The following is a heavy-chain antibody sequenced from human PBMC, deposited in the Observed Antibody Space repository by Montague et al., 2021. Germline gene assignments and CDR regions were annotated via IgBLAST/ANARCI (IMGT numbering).Heavy chain of an antibody. CDR3: ARHVIGNYGMDV. Sequence: SETLSLTCTVSGGSISSSSYYRGWIRQPPGKGLEWIGSIYYSGSTYYNPSLKSRVTISVDTSKNQFSLKLSSVTAADTAVYYCARHVIGNYGMDVWGQGTTVTVSS. V-gene: IGHV4-39*01. CDR1: GGSISSSSYY. CDR2: IYYSGST. D-gene: IGHD3-16*02. J-gene: IGHJ6*02.